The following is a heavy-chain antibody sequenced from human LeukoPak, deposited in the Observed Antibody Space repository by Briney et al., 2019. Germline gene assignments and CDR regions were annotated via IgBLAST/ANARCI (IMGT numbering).Heavy chain of an antibody. CDR2: IIPIFGTA. CDR1: GYTFTSYD. J-gene: IGHJ3*02. CDR3: ARDLPGTDDAFDI. Sequence: GASVKASCKASGYTFTSYDINWVRQATGQGLEWMGGIIPIFGTANYAQKFQGRVTITADKSTGTAYVELSSLRSDDTAVYYCARDLPGTDDAFDIWGQGTMVTVSS. D-gene: IGHD2-2*01. V-gene: IGHV1-69*06.